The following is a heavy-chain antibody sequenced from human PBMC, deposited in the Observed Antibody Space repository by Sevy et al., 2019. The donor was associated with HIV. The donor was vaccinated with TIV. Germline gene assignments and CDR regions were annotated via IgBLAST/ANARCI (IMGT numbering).Heavy chain of an antibody. CDR2: IYYTGIS. V-gene: IGHV4-59*08. CDR3: AGETAWGRDFS. Sequence: SETLSLTCIVSGGFISSYFWSWIRQPPGKGLEWIANIYYTGISHYNPSLRSRVTISLDTPRNQISLSLSSVTATDTATYYCAGETAWGRDFSWGQGTLVTVSS. J-gene: IGHJ4*02. D-gene: IGHD2-21*02. CDR1: GGFISSYF.